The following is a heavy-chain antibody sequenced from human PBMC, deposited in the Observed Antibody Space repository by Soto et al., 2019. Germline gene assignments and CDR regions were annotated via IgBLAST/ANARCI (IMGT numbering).Heavy chain of an antibody. CDR1: GGSISSSSYY. J-gene: IGHJ6*02. CDR2: IYYSGST. D-gene: IGHD6-13*01. CDR3: PRRKLIAAARLYYYYGLDG. Sequence: KTSETLSLTCTVSGGSISSSSYYWGWIRQPPGKGLEWIGSIYYSGSTYYNPSLKSRVTISVDTSKNQFSLKLSSVTAADTAVYYCPRRKLIAAARLYYYYGLDGWRQGTRVTVSS. V-gene: IGHV4-39*01.